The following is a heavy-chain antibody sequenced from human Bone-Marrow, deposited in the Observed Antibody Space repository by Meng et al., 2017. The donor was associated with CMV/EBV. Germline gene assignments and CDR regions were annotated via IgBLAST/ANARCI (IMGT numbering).Heavy chain of an antibody. CDR3: ARTRIAAAGTGYYGMDV. CDR1: GFTFSSYA. V-gene: IGHV3-7*03. Sequence: GGSLRLSCAASGFTFSSYAMSWVRQAPGKGLEWVANIKQDGSEKYYVDSVKGRFTISRDNAKNSLYLQMNSLRAEDTAVYYCARTRIAAAGTGYYGMDVWGQGTTVTVSS. D-gene: IGHD6-13*01. J-gene: IGHJ6*02. CDR2: IKQDGSEK.